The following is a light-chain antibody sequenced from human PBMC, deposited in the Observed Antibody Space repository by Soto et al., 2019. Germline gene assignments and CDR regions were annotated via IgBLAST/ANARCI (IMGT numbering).Light chain of an antibody. J-gene: IGKJ4*01. CDR1: QGITYY. V-gene: IGKV1-27*01. CDR3: QNYNSAPLT. Sequence: DIQMAQSPSSLSASVGDRVTITCRASQGITYYLAWYQQRPGKVPKLLIYAASTLQSGVPSRFSGGGSGADFTLTISSLQPEDVATYYCQNYNSAPLTFGGGTKVDIK. CDR2: AAS.